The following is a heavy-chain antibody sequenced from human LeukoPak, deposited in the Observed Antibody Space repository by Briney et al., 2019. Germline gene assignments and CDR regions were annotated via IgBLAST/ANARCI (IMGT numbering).Heavy chain of an antibody. J-gene: IGHJ4*02. Sequence: GGSLRLSYAVSGFTFSSYWMSWVRQAPGKGLEWVANIKEDGSEKYYVDSVKGRFTISRDNSKNILYLQMNSLTAEDTAVYWCAKDPINWGSIYFDCWGQGTLVTASS. D-gene: IGHD7-27*01. CDR2: IKEDGSEK. CDR3: AKDPINWGSIYFDC. CDR1: GFTFSSYW. V-gene: IGHV3-7*03.